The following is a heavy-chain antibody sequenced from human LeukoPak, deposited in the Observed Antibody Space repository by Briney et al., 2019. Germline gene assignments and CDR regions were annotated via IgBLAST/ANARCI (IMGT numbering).Heavy chain of an antibody. CDR1: GGSFSGYY. J-gene: IGHJ5*02. CDR3: ARGRSSSWYGNNWFDP. D-gene: IGHD6-13*01. CDR2: INHSGST. V-gene: IGHV4-34*01. Sequence: SETLSLTCAVYGGSFSGYYWSWTRQPPGKGLEWIGEINHSGSTNYNPSLKSRVTISVDTSKNQFSLKLSSVTAADTAVYYCARGRSSSWYGNNWFDPWGQGTLVTVSS.